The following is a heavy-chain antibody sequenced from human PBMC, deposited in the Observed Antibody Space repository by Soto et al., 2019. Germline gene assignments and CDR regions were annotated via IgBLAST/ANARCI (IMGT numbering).Heavy chain of an antibody. J-gene: IGHJ6*03. V-gene: IGHV3-7*01. CDR2: IKQDGSEK. D-gene: IGHD1-26*01. CDR3: ARSPRLGRRHYYYFYYMDV. Sequence: EVQLVESGGGLVQPGGSLRLSCAASGFTFSSYWMSWVRQAPGKGLEWVANIKQDGSEKYYVDSVKGRFTISRDNAKNSLYLQMNRLSAEDTAVYYCARSPRLGRRHYYYFYYMDVWGKGTTVTVSS. CDR1: GFTFSSYW.